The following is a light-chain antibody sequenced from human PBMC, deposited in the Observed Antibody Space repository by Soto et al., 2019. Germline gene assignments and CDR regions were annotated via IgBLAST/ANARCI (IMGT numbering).Light chain of an antibody. V-gene: IGKV1-5*03. CDR1: QSISSW. Sequence: DIQMTQSPSTLSASVGDRVTITCRASQSISSWLAWYQQKPGKAPKLLIYKASSLESGVPSRFSGSGSGTEFTLTISSLQPDDFAVYYCQQFRNWPWTFGQGTKVEVK. CDR2: KAS. J-gene: IGKJ1*01. CDR3: QQFRNWPWT.